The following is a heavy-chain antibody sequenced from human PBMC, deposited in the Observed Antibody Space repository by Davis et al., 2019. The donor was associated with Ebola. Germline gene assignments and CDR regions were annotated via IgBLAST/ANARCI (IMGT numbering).Heavy chain of an antibody. CDR3: ARAKEGYQLLSEALDV. CDR2: LGTSADT. J-gene: IGHJ3*01. Sequence: GESLNISCAASGFTFNQYAMTWLRQAPGKGLEWVSTLGTSADTYYADSVKGRFTISRDNSKNTLELQMSGLQSEDTAVYYCARAKEGYQLLSEALDVWGQGTMVTVSS. D-gene: IGHD5-24*01. CDR1: GFTFNQYA. V-gene: IGHV3-23*01.